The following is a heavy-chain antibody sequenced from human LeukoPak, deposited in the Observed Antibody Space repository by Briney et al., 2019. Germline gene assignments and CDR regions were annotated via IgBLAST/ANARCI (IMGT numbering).Heavy chain of an antibody. D-gene: IGHD6-13*01. CDR2: INHSGST. CDR1: GGSFSGYY. CDR3: ARDGLGQLADY. V-gene: IGHV4-34*01. J-gene: IGHJ4*02. Sequence: SETLSLTCAVYGGSFSGYYWSWIRQPPGKGLEWIGEINHSGSTNYNPSLKSRVTISVDTSKNQFSLKLSSVTAADTAVYYCARDGLGQLADYWGQGTLVTVSS.